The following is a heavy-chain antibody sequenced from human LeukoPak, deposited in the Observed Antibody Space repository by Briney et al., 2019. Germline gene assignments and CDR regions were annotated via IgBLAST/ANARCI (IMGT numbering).Heavy chain of an antibody. J-gene: IGHJ4*02. CDR2: IYPGDSDT. CDR1: GYSFTSYW. V-gene: IGHV5-51*01. CDR3: ARGYCSGGSCYSDYFDY. Sequence: GESLKISCKGSGYSFTSYWIGWVRQMPGKGLEWMGIIYPGDSDTRYSPSFQGQVTISADKSISTAYLQWSSLKASDTAMYYCARGYCSGGSCYSDYFDYWGQGTLVTVSS. D-gene: IGHD2-15*01.